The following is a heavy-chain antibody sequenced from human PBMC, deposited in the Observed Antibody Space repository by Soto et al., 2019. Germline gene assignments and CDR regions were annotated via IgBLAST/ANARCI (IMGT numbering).Heavy chain of an antibody. D-gene: IGHD2-15*01. CDR1: GGSISSDDYY. Sequence: SETLSLTCSVSGGSISSDDYYWTWIRQPPGEGLEWIGYIYYTGRTSSTPSLESRVTISIDTSKNQFSLKLSSVSAADTAVFYCAREGSSSPEYFDFWGPGTLVTVSS. J-gene: IGHJ4*02. V-gene: IGHV4-30-4*01. CDR2: IYYTGRT. CDR3: AREGSSSPEYFDF.